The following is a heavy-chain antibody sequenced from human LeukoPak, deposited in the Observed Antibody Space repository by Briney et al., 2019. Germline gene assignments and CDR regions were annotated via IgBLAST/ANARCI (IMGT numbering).Heavy chain of an antibody. J-gene: IGHJ4*02. Sequence: SGTLSLTCAVSGGSISSSNWWSWVRQPPGKGLEWIGEIYHSGSTNYNPSLKSRVTISVDKSKNQFSLKLSSVTAADTAVYYYARDLEWLLYSFDYWGQGTLVTVSS. D-gene: IGHD3-3*01. CDR1: GGSISSSNW. CDR2: IYHSGST. CDR3: ARDLEWLLYSFDY. V-gene: IGHV4-4*02.